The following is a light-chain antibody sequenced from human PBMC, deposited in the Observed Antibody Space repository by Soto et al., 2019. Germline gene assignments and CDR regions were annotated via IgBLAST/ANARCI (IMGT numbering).Light chain of an antibody. CDR1: QDIRTY. CDR2: DAS. J-gene: IGKJ4*01. CDR3: QQYDNRLT. V-gene: IGKV1-33*01. Sequence: DVQLTQSPSSLSASVGDRITITCQASQDIRTYLNWYQQRPGKAPRLLIYDASNLQTGVPSRFSGSGSGTDFTFTSSSLQPDDIAIYYWQQYDNRLTFGGGTKVEIK.